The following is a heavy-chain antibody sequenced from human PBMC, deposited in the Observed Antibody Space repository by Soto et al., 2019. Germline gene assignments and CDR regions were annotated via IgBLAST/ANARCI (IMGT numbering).Heavy chain of an antibody. J-gene: IGHJ5*02. D-gene: IGHD6-13*01. CDR1: GSSVNNNYW. CDR2: MYYSGTT. CDR3: ARIESIARNWFDP. Sequence: PWETLSLTGAVSGSSVNNNYWWGWIRQPPGKGLEWIGYMYYSGTTYYNPSLKSRVTMSVDTSKNQFSLKVTSMTAVDTAVYYCARIESIARNWFDPWGQGTLVTVSS. V-gene: IGHV4-28*01.